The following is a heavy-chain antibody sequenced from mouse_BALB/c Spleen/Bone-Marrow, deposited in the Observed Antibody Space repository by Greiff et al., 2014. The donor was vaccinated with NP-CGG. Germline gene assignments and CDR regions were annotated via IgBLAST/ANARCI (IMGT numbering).Heavy chain of an antibody. CDR1: GFNIKDTY. V-gene: IGHV14-3*02. CDR3: ASYYYGSSAFAY. Sequence: EVQLQQSGAELVKPGASVKLSCTASGFNIKDTYMHWVKQRPEQGLEWIGRIDPANGNTKYDPNFQGKATITADTSSNTVYLQLSSLTSEDTAVYYCASYYYGSSAFAYWGQGTLVTVSA. J-gene: IGHJ3*01. D-gene: IGHD1-1*01. CDR2: IDPANGNT.